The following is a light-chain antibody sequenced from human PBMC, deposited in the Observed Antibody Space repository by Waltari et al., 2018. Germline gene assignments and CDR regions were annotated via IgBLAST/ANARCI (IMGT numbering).Light chain of an antibody. V-gene: IGLV1-44*01. CDR1: SSNICTRV. CDR2: SNN. J-gene: IGLJ2*01. Sequence: QSVLTQPPSASGTAGQRVTISCSGSSSNICTRVVRWSQHLPGPAPQLLIHSNNQRPSGVPDRFSASKSGTSASLAISGLQSADEAHYYCSAWDDSLNDPVVFGGGTKLTVL. CDR3: SAWDDSLNDPVV.